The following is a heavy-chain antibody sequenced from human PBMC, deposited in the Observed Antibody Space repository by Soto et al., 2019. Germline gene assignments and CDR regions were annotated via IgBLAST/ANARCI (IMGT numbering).Heavy chain of an antibody. CDR2: IRIIAYGGTT. D-gene: IGHD2-2*01. CDR1: GFTFGDYS. Sequence: GWALTLACTASGFTFGDYSISWFRQAAGEGLEWVGFIRIIAYGGTTEDATSVKGRFTISRDDSKSIAYLQMNSLKTEDTPVYYCMIVPAAKNSGWY. CDR3: MIVPAAKNSGWY. V-gene: IGHV3-49*03. J-gene: IGHJ2*01.